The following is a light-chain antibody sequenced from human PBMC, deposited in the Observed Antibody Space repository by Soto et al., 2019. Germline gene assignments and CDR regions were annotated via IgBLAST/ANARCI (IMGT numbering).Light chain of an antibody. Sequence: AIRMTQSPSSFSASTGDRVTITCRASQGISSYLAWYQQKPGKAPKLLIYAASTLQSGVPSRLSGSGSGTDFTLTISCLQSEDFATYYCQQYYSYPPPFGQGTRLEIX. CDR1: QGISSY. CDR2: AAS. J-gene: IGKJ5*01. V-gene: IGKV1-8*01. CDR3: QQYYSYPPP.